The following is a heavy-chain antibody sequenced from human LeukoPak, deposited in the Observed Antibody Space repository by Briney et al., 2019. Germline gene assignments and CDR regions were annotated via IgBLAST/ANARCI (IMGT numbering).Heavy chain of an antibody. CDR1: GFTFSSYS. Sequence: PGGSLRLSCAASGFTFSSYSMSWVRQAPGKGLEWVANIKQDGSEKYYVDSVKGRFTISRDNAKNSLYLQMNSLRAEDTAVYYCAKDSYLGIAVAGTSDYWGQGTLVTVSS. V-gene: IGHV3-7*03. CDR3: AKDSYLGIAVAGTSDY. J-gene: IGHJ4*02. D-gene: IGHD6-19*01. CDR2: IKQDGSEK.